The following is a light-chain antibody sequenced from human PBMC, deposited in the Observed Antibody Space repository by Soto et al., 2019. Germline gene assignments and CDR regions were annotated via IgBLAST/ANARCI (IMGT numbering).Light chain of an antibody. V-gene: IGLV2-23*02. CDR3: CSYGGDRI. CDR1: SCNVGGYNF. CDR2: EVN. Sequence: QSALTQPASVSGSPGQSIAISCTGTSCNVGGYNFVSWYQQHPGKAPKLLIYEVNKRPSGVSNRFSGSKSDNTASLTISGLQAEDEADYYCCSYGGDRIFGGGTKLTVL. J-gene: IGLJ2*01.